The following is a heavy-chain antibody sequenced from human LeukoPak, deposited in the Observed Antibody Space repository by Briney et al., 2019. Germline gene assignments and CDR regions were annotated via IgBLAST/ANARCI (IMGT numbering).Heavy chain of an antibody. J-gene: IGHJ4*02. Sequence: ASVKVSCKASGYTFTSYGISWVRQAPGQGLEWMGWFSAYNGNTNYAQKLQGRVTMTTDTSTSTAYMELRSLRSDDTAVYYCARAPFYYDSSGYYYLYYWGQGTLVTVSS. CDR2: FSAYNGNT. CDR1: GYTFTSYG. D-gene: IGHD3-22*01. CDR3: ARAPFYYDSSGYYYLYY. V-gene: IGHV1-18*01.